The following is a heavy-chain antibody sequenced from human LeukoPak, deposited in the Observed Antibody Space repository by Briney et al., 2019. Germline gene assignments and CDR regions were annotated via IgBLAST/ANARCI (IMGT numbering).Heavy chain of an antibody. CDR3: ATSPYYYGSGSYSGY. V-gene: IGHV1-24*01. J-gene: IGHJ4*02. CDR2: FDPEDGET. CDR1: GYTLTELS. D-gene: IGHD3-10*01. Sequence: ASVKVSCKVSGYTLTELSMHWERQAPGKGLEWMGGFDPEDGETIYAQKFQGGVTMTEDTSTDTAYMELSSLRSEDTAVYYCATSPYYYGSGSYSGYWGQGTLVTVSS.